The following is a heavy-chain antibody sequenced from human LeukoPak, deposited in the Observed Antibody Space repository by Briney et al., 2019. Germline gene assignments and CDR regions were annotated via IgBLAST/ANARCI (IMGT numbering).Heavy chain of an antibody. CDR1: GGSISSSSYY. Sequence: PSETLSLTCTVSGGSISSSSYYWDWIRQPPGKGLEWIGSIYYSGSTYYNPSLKSRVTISVDTSKNQFSLKLSSVTAADTAVYYCASTPAGYSSSWYPLWGQGTLVTVPS. J-gene: IGHJ4*02. V-gene: IGHV4-39*01. D-gene: IGHD6-13*01. CDR2: IYYSGST. CDR3: ASTPAGYSSSWYPL.